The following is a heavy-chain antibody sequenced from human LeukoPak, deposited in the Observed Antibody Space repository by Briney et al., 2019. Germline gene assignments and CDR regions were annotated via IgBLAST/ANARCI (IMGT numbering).Heavy chain of an antibody. J-gene: IGHJ4*02. CDR2: ISSSSSYI. CDR3: AREGGGLGTYFDY. Sequence: GGSLRLSCAASGFTFSSYSMNWVRQAPGKGLEWVSSISSSSSYIYYADSVKGRFTISRDNAENSLYLQMNSLRAEDTAVYYCAREGGGLGTYFDYWGQGTLVTVSS. CDR1: GFTFSSYS. D-gene: IGHD5-12*01. V-gene: IGHV3-21*01.